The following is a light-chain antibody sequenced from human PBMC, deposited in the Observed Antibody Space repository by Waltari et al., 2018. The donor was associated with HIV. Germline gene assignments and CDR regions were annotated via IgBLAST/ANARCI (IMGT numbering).Light chain of an antibody. CDR1: SSNVGSNY. Sequence: QSVLTQSPSTSGTPGQRVTISCSGNSSNVGSNYVYWYQQLPETAPKLLIYRDNQRPSGVPDRFSGSKSGTSASLAISGLRSEDEADYYCATWDDSLSDVIFGGGTELIVL. V-gene: IGLV1-47*01. CDR3: ATWDDSLSDVI. J-gene: IGLJ2*01. CDR2: RDN.